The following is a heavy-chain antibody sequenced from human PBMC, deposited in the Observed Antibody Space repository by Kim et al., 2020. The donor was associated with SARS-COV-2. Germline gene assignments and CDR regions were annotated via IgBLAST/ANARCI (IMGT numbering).Heavy chain of an antibody. CDR2: INHSGST. CDR3: ARRGITMVRGAPRRAFDI. CDR1: GGSFSGYY. Sequence: SETLSLTCAVYGGSFSGYYWSWIRQPPGKGLEWIGEINHSGSTNYNPSLKSRVTISVDTSKNQFSLKLSSVTAADTAVYYCARRGITMVRGAPRRAFDI. D-gene: IGHD3-10*01. J-gene: IGHJ3*02. V-gene: IGHV4-34*01.